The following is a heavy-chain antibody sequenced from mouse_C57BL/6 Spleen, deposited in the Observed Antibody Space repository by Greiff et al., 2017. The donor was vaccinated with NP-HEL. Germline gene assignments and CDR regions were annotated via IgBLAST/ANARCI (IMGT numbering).Heavy chain of an antibody. J-gene: IGHJ2*01. CDR2: INPSSGYT. D-gene: IGHD1-1*01. Sequence: QVQLQQSGAELVRPGASVKMSCKASGYTFTSYTMHWVKQRPGQGLEWIGYINPSSGYTKYNQKFKDKATLTADKSSSTAYMQLSSLTSEDSAVYYGAGDGTTVVEYYFDYWGQGTTLTVSS. CDR1: GYTFTSYT. CDR3: AGDGTTVVEYYFDY. V-gene: IGHV1-4*01.